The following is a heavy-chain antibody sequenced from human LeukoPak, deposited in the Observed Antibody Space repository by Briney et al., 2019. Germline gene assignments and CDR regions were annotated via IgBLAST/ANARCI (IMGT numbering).Heavy chain of an antibody. CDR1: GGSFSGYY. Sequence: PSETLSLTCAVYGGSFSGYYWSWIRQPPGKGLEWIGEINHSGSTNYNPSLKSRVTISVDTSKNQFSLKLGSVTAADTAVYYCARVGSYYDSSGYYLYFDYWGQGTLVTVSS. D-gene: IGHD3-22*01. CDR3: ARVGSYYDSSGYYLYFDY. J-gene: IGHJ4*02. V-gene: IGHV4-34*01. CDR2: INHSGST.